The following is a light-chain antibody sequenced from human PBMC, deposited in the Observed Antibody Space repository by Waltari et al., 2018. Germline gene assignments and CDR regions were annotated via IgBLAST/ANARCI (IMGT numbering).Light chain of an antibody. CDR3: CSYAGSRTLV. CDR1: SSDVGSYNL. J-gene: IGLJ2*01. CDR2: EVS. Sequence: QSALTQPASVSASPGQSITTSCTRTSSDVGSYNLVSWYQQHPGKAPKLIIYEVSKRPSGVSNRFSGSKSGNTASLTISGLQAEDEADYYCCSYAGSRTLVFGGGTKLTVL. V-gene: IGLV2-23*02.